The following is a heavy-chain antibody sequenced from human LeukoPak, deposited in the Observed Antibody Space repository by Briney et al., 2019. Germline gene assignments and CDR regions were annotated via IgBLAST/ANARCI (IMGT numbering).Heavy chain of an antibody. CDR3: ATLYGEGGYYFDY. CDR1: GFTFSTYW. J-gene: IGHJ4*02. V-gene: IGHV3-74*01. CDR2: ISSDGSST. Sequence: GGSLRLSCAASGFTFSTYWMHWVRQAPGKGLVWLSRISSDGSSTNYADSVKGRFTISRDNAKNTLYLQMNSLRAEDTAVYYCATLYGEGGYYFDYWGQGTLVTVSS. D-gene: IGHD4-17*01.